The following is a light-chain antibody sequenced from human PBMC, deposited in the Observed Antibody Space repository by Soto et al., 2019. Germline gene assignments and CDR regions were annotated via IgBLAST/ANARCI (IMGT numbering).Light chain of an antibody. CDR1: QPVNNN. Sequence: IEMTHSPATLSACPVYRATLXFXASQPVNNNLAWYQQKPGQAPRLLIWGVSNRATGIPARFSGSGSGTEFTLTINTLQSDDFAVYYCQQYNNWPPITFGQGTRLEIK. CDR3: QQYNNWPPIT. J-gene: IGKJ5*01. CDR2: GVS. V-gene: IGKV3D-15*01.